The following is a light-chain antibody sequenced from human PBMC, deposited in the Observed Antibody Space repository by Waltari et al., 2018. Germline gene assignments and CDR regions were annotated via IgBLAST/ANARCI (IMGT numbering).Light chain of an antibody. Sequence: QSVLIQPPSASGTPGQRVTISCSGSSSYIYWYQQLPGTAPKLLIYRDNQRPSGVPDRFSGSKSGTSDSLAISGLRSEDEADYYCAAWDHSLSGRVFGGGTKLTVL. CDR3: AAWDHSLSGRV. V-gene: IGLV1-47*01. CDR2: RDN. J-gene: IGLJ3*02. CDR1: SSY.